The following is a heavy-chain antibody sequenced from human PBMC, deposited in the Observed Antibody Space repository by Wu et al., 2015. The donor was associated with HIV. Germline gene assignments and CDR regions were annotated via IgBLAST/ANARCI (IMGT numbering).Heavy chain of an antibody. Sequence: QVNLVQSGAEVRKSGASVKVSCKASGYNFKMNDIVWVRQAPGQGLEWMGWLNPNTGNTVYAQKFQDRVMFTKNTSITTAYMEFYSLRSEDTAVYYCARDVSGWFDYWGQGTLVTVSS. V-gene: IGHV1-8*03. D-gene: IGHD6-19*01. J-gene: IGHJ4*02. CDR1: GYNFKMND. CDR2: LNPNTGNT. CDR3: ARDVSGWFDY.